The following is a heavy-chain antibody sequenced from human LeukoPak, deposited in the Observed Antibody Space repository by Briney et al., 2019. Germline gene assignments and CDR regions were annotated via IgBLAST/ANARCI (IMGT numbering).Heavy chain of an antibody. CDR1: GDSLSSNSAA. Sequence: SQTLSLTCALSGDSLSSNSAAWNWIRQSRSRGLEWLGRTYYRSKWYNDYAVSVKSRITINPDKSKKQFSLQLNPVTPEDNAVYYCARDSALRGGFDYWGRETLVTVS. V-gene: IGHV6-1*01. CDR3: ARDSALRGGFDY. CDR2: TYYRSKWYN. J-gene: IGHJ4*02. D-gene: IGHD3-10*01.